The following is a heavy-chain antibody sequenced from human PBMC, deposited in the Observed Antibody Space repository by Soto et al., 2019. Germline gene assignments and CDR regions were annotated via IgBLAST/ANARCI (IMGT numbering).Heavy chain of an antibody. J-gene: IGHJ6*03. CDR3: ARERGIVVVPAAIRGYYYMDV. Sequence: SETLSLTCAVYGGSFSGYYWSWIRQPPGKGLEWIGEINHSGSTNYNPSLKSRVTISVDTSKNQFSLKLSSVTAADTAVYYCARERGIVVVPAAIRGYYYMDVWGKGTTVTVSS. CDR2: INHSGST. D-gene: IGHD2-2*01. V-gene: IGHV4-34*01. CDR1: GGSFSGYY.